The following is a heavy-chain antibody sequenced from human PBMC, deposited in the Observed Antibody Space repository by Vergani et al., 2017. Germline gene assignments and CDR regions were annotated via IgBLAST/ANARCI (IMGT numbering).Heavy chain of an antibody. CDR3: AKDIRRGYSYGSFNYYYYGMDV. Sequence: EVQLVESGGGLVQPGRSLRLSCAASGFTFDDYAMHWVRQAPGKGLEWVSGISWNSGSIGYADSVKGRFTISRDNAKNSLYLQMNSLRAEDTALYYCAKDIRRGYSYGSFNYYYYGMDVWGQGTTVTVSS. V-gene: IGHV3-9*01. D-gene: IGHD5-18*01. CDR1: GFTFDDYA. CDR2: ISWNSGSI. J-gene: IGHJ6*02.